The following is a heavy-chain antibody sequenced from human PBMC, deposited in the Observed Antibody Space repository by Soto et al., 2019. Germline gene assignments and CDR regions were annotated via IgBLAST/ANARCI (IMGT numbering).Heavy chain of an antibody. CDR3: ARDIGSHADGEGY. D-gene: IGHD2-21*01. CDR2: LYYTGTT. CDR1: GGSIGSSSYY. Sequence: SGNLDLTCSVSGGSIGSSSYYFGWIRQPPGKGLEWIGSLYYTGTTNYNSSLKSRVTISADKSQNQFSLRLSSVTAADTAVYYCARDIGSHADGEGYWGQGTQVTGSS. J-gene: IGHJ1*01. V-gene: IGHV4-39*02.